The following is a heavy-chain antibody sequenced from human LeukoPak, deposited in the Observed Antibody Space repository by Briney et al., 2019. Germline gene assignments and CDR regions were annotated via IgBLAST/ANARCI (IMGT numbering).Heavy chain of an antibody. J-gene: IGHJ3*02. Sequence: GDSLRLSCAASGFTFSSFAMHWVRQAPGKGLEWVAFIGFLGNKKDYADSVRGRFTISRDNSKDTLSLQMSSLRVEDTAVYYCARGDFVGGNFNDAFDIWGQGTMVTVSS. CDR1: GFTFSSFA. V-gene: IGHV3-30*02. D-gene: IGHD3-16*01. CDR2: IGFLGNKK. CDR3: ARGDFVGGNFNDAFDI.